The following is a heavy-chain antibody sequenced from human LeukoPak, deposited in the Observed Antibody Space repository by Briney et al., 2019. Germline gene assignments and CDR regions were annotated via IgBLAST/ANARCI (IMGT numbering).Heavy chain of an antibody. J-gene: IGHJ3*02. Sequence: GGSLRLSCAASGFTFSSYVMHWVRQAPGKGLEWVAVISYDGSNKYYADSVKGRSTISRDNSKNTLYLQMNSLRAEDTAVYYCARGTPERGYNYGYSGAFDIWGQGTMVTVSS. CDR3: ARGTPERGYNYGYSGAFDI. CDR1: GFTFSSYV. CDR2: ISYDGSNK. V-gene: IGHV3-30-3*01. D-gene: IGHD5-18*01.